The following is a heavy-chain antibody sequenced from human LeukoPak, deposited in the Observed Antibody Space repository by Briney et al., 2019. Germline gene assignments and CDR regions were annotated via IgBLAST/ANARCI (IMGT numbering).Heavy chain of an antibody. CDR3: ARGSSSGWYSY. Sequence: GGSLRLSCAASGFTLSSYWMHWVRQAPGKGLVWVSRINSDGSSTSYADSVKGRFTISRDNAKNTLYLQMNSLRAEDTAGYYCARGSSSGWYSYWGQGTLVTVSS. CDR1: GFTLSSYW. J-gene: IGHJ4*02. D-gene: IGHD6-19*01. V-gene: IGHV3-74*01. CDR2: INSDGSST.